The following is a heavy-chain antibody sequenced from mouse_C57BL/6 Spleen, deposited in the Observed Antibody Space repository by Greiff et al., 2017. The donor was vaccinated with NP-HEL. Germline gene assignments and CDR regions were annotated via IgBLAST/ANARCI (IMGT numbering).Heavy chain of an antibody. J-gene: IGHJ3*01. CDR3: AREDSSGYSWFAY. CDR2: INPSSGYT. D-gene: IGHD3-2*02. Sequence: QVQLKESGAELAKPGASVKLSCKASGYTFTSYWMHWVKQRPGQGLEWIGYINPSSGYTKYNQKFKDKATLTADKSSSTAYMQLSSLTYEDSAVYYCAREDSSGYSWFAYWGQGTLVTVSA. V-gene: IGHV1-7*01. CDR1: GYTFTSYW.